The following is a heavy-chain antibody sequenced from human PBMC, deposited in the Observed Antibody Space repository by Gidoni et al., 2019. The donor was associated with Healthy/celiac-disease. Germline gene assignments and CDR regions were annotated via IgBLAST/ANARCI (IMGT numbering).Heavy chain of an antibody. CDR3: ARTSGGSEFYWYFDL. Sequence: QVTLRESGPALVKPTQTLTLTCTFSGFSLSTSGMCVSWIRQPPGKALEWLALIDWDDDKYYSTSLKTRLTISKDTSKNQVVLTMTNMDPVDTATYYCARTSGGSEFYWYFDLWGRGTLVTVSS. CDR1: GFSLSTSGMC. J-gene: IGHJ2*01. CDR2: IDWDDDK. D-gene: IGHD2-15*01. V-gene: IGHV2-70*01.